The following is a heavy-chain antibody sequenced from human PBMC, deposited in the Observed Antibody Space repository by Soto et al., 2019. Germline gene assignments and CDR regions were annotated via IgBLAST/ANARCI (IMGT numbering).Heavy chain of an antibody. D-gene: IGHD3-10*01. CDR1: GYILVRHW. CDR2: IFPGDSDT. Sequence: PGEALKISCKASGYILVRHWLAWVRQMPGKGLEWMGIIFPGDSDTRYNPAFQGQVTISVDQSTNPAYLQRRKLKASDTGILYCARISGSGSFYKRGWFDPWGQGTRCTFS. CDR3: ARISGSGSFYKRGWFDP. J-gene: IGHJ5*02. V-gene: IGHV5-51*01.